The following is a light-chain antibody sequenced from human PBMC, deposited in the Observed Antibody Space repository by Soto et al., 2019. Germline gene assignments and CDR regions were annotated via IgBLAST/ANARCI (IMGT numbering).Light chain of an antibody. J-gene: IGKJ5*01. V-gene: IGKV1-9*01. CDR2: AAS. Sequence: DIQLTQSPSFLSASVGDRVTITCRASQAIDTYLAWYQQKPGKAPKLLIYAASLLQSGVPSRFSGSGSETEFTLTINSLQPEDFASYYCQQLNSFPFIFGQGTRLEIK. CDR1: QAIDTY. CDR3: QQLNSFPFI.